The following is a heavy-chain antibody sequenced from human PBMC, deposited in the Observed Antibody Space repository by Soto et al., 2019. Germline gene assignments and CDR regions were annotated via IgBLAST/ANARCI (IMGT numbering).Heavy chain of an antibody. D-gene: IGHD6-13*01. CDR1: GFTVSSNY. CDR2: IYSGGST. J-gene: IGHJ6*03. V-gene: IGHV3-66*01. Sequence: EVQLVESGGGLVQPGGSLRLSCAASGFTVSSNYMSWVRQAPGKGLEWVSVIYSGGSTYYADSVKGRFTISRDNSKNTLYLQMNSVRAEDTAVYYCASSSWYYYYYMDVWGKGTTVTVSS. CDR3: ASSSWYYYYYMDV.